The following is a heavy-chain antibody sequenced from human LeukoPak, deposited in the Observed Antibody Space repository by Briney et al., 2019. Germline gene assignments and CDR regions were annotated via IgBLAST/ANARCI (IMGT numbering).Heavy chain of an antibody. CDR1: GFTFSSYS. CDR2: ISSSSSYI. CDR3: ARQTELDQSSSWYWGYYFDY. Sequence: GGSLRLSCAASGFTFSSYSMNWVRQAPGEGLEWVSSISSSSSYIYYADSVKGRFTISRDNAKNSLYLQMNSLRAEDTAVYYCARQTELDQSSSWYWGYYFDYWGEGTLGTVSS. J-gene: IGHJ4*02. V-gene: IGHV3-21*01. D-gene: IGHD6-13*01.